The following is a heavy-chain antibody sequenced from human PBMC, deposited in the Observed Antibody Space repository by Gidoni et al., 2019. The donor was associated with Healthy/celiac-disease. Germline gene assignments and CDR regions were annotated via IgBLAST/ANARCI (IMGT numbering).Heavy chain of an antibody. CDR2: ISSSSSDI. CDR1: GFTLSSYS. V-gene: IGHV3-21*01. Sequence: EVQLVEPGGGLVKPGGPLRLSCSASGFTLSSYSMNWVRQAPGKGLEWVSCISSSSSDIYDAGSVKGRSTISRDNAKNSLYLQMNSRRAEDTAVYYCARDLNYYDSSSAGFDYWGQGTLVTVSS. J-gene: IGHJ4*02. CDR3: ARDLNYYDSSSAGFDY. D-gene: IGHD3-22*01.